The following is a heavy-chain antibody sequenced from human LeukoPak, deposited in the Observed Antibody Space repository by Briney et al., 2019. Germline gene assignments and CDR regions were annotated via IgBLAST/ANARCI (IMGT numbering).Heavy chain of an antibody. D-gene: IGHD1-1*01. CDR3: AIWTSGNY. V-gene: IGHV3-33*03. CDR2: IWYDGSKK. Sequence: PGGSLRLSCAASGFTFNNYGMHGVRQAPGKGLQWVAFIWYDGSKKQYADSVKGRFTISKDNPGTSLYLDMSGLRAEDTAIYYCAIWTSGNYWGQGTLVTVSS. CDR1: GFTFNNYG. J-gene: IGHJ4*02.